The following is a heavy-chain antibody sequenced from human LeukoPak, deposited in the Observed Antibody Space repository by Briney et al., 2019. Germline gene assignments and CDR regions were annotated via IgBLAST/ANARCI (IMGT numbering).Heavy chain of an antibody. CDR2: ISSSSSTI. V-gene: IGHV3-48*04. J-gene: IGHJ6*02. CDR3: ALVATYYYYAMDV. CDR1: GFTFSIYA. Sequence: GGSLRLSCAASGFTFSIYAMSWVRQAPGKGLEWVSYISSSSSTIYYADSVKGRFTISRDNAKNSLYLQMNSLRAEDTAVYYCALVATYYYYAMDVWGQGTTVTVSS. D-gene: IGHD5-12*01.